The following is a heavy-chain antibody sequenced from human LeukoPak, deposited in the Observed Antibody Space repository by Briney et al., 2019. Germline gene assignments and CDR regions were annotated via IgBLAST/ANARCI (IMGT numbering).Heavy chain of an antibody. D-gene: IGHD2-2*01. J-gene: IGHJ4*02. CDR2: IYPGDSDT. CDR3: ARFGLTSSLDY. Sequence: GESPKISCKVSGYTLTNNWIGWVRQVPGKGLEWMGLIYPGDSDTRYSPSFQGQVTMSVDKHISTAYLQWSSLRASDTAMYFRARFGLTSSLDYWGQGTLVTVSS. CDR1: GYTLTNNW. V-gene: IGHV5-51*04.